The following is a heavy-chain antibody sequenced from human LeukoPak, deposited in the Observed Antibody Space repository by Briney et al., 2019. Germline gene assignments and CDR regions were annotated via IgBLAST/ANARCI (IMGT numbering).Heavy chain of an antibody. CDR1: GYTFTSYY. J-gene: IGHJ4*02. Sequence: ASVKVSCKASGYTFTSYYMHWVRQAPGQGLEWMGIINPSGGSTSYAQKFQGRVTMTRDTSISTAYMELSRLRSDDTAVYYCARDLNSAYGGYFDYWGQGTLVTVSS. CDR3: ARDLNSAYGGYFDY. CDR2: INPSGGST. V-gene: IGHV1-46*01. D-gene: IGHD3-22*01.